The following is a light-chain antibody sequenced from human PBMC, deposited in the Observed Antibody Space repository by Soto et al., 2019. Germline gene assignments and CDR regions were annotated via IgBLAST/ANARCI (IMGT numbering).Light chain of an antibody. J-gene: IGLJ1*01. Sequence: QSALTQPRSVSGSPAQSVTISCTGTSSDVGGYDYVSWYQQHPGKAPKLIIYDVNKRPSGVPDRFSGSKSGSTASLTISGLQSEDEADYFCCSYAGTYTYVFATGTKVTVL. CDR1: SSDVGGYDY. CDR3: CSYAGTYTYV. CDR2: DVN. V-gene: IGLV2-11*01.